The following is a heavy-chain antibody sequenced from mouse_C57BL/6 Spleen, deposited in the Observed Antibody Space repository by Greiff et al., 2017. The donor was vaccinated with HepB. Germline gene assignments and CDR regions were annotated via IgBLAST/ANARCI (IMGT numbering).Heavy chain of an antibody. CDR1: GFNIKDAY. CDR2: IDPENGDT. Sequence: EVQLQQSGAELVRPGASVKLSCTASGFNIKDAYMHWVKQRPEQGLEWIGWIDPENGDTEYAPKFQGKATITADTSSNTAYLQLSSLTSEDTAVYYCTTGYYGSSYGIDYWGQGTTLTVSS. J-gene: IGHJ2*01. V-gene: IGHV14-4*01. D-gene: IGHD1-1*01. CDR3: TTGYYGSSYGIDY.